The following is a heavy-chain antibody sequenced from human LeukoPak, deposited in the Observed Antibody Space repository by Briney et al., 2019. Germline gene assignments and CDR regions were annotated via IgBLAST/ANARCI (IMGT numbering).Heavy chain of an antibody. V-gene: IGHV3-48*02. Sequence: PPGGSLRLSCAASGFTFSTYSMNWVRQAPGKGLEWVSYISSSGRTIYYADSVKGRFTISRDDAKTSLYLQMNGLRDEDTAVYYCARSEWLTDFDYWGQGTLVTVSS. CDR1: GFTFSTYS. D-gene: IGHD6-19*01. J-gene: IGHJ4*02. CDR3: ARSEWLTDFDY. CDR2: ISSSGRTI.